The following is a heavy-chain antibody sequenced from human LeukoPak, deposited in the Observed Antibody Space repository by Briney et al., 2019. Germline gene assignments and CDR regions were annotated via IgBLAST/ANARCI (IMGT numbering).Heavy chain of an antibody. Sequence: GGSLRLSCTASGLTFSTFGFNWVRQAPGKGLEWVASIGPTGSDRYHADSIKGRFTISRDNANNFLYLQMNSLRAEDTAVYYCATETNGRHYDYWGQGTLLTVSS. CDR1: GLTFSTFG. CDR2: IGPTGSDR. CDR3: ATETNGRHYDY. V-gene: IGHV3-21*06. J-gene: IGHJ4*02. D-gene: IGHD1-14*01.